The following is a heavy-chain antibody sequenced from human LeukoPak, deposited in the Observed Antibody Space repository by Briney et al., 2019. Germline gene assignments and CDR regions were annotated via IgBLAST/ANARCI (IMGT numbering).Heavy chain of an antibody. CDR3: ARDPFIVVPAALRYMDV. V-gene: IGHV4-59*11. CDR2: IYYSGST. D-gene: IGHD2-2*01. J-gene: IGHJ6*03. Sequence: PSETLSLTCTVSGGSISSHYWSWIRQPPGKGLEWIGYIYYSGSTNYNPSLKSRVTISVDTSKNQFSLKLSSVTAADTAVYFCARDPFIVVPAALRYMDVWGKGTTVTVSS. CDR1: GGSISSHY.